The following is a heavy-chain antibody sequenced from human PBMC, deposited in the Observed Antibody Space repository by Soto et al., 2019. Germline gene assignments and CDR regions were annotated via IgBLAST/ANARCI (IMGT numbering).Heavy chain of an antibody. CDR3: ASHPFTSAPLNF. Sequence: VASVKVSCKASGYTFTGFGISWVRQAPGQGLEWLGWSSTYNADVHYSQKFQGRVTMTSDTSTSTAYMELRSLTSDDTAVYHCASHPFTSAPLNFWGQGTPVTVSS. V-gene: IGHV1-18*01. J-gene: IGHJ4*02. D-gene: IGHD3-10*01. CDR1: GYTFTGFG. CDR2: SSTYNADV.